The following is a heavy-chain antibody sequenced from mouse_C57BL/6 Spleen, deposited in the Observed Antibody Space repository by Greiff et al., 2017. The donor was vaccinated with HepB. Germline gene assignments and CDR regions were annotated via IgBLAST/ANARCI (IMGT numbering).Heavy chain of an antibody. D-gene: IGHD2-3*01. J-gene: IGHJ2*01. Sequence: EVKLVESGGGLVKPGGSLKLSCAASGFTFSSYAMSWVRQTPEKRLEWVATISDGGSYTYYPDNVKGRFTISRDNAKNNLYLQMSNLKSEDTAMYYCARDGYYPLYYFDYWGQGTTLTVSS. CDR1: GFTFSSYA. CDR2: ISDGGSYT. V-gene: IGHV5-4*01. CDR3: ARDGYYPLYYFDY.